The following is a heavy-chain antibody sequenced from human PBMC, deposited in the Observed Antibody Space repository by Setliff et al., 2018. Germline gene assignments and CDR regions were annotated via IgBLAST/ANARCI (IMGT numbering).Heavy chain of an antibody. CDR1: GYTFTDYY. CDR2: VDPEDGET. V-gene: IGHV1-69-2*01. J-gene: IGHJ4*02. D-gene: IGHD3-10*01. CDR3: ATLGTMVRGVEFDY. Sequence: GASVKVSCKVSGYTFTDYYMHWVQQAPGKGLEWMGLVDPEDGETIYAEKFQGRVTITADTSTDTAYMELSSLRSEDTAVYYCATLGTMVRGVEFDYWGQGTLVTVSS.